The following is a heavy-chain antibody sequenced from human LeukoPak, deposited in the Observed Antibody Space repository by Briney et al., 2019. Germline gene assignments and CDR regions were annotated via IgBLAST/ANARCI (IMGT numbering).Heavy chain of an antibody. CDR1: GYTFTSYG. J-gene: IGHJ6*01. CDR3: ARDGGEMAPDDYFYGMHL. D-gene: IGHD5-24*01. V-gene: IGHV1-18*01. CDR2: ISAYNGNT. Sequence: ASVTVTCKGSGYTFTSYGINWVRQPPGQGLEWMGWISAYNGNTNYAQKLQGRVTMTTDTSTSPAYMKPRSLRSDDTAVYYGARDGGEMAPDDYFYGMHLWRQGPTDRVL.